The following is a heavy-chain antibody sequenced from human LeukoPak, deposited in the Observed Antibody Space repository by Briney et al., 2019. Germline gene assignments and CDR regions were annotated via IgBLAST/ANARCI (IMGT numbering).Heavy chain of an antibody. CDR3: ARLHSGAIAAAGTIDY. D-gene: IGHD6-13*01. J-gene: IGHJ4*02. CDR2: IYPGDSDT. CDR1: GYSFTSYW. Sequence: GESLKISCKGSGYSFTSYWIGWVRQMPGKGLEWMGIIYPGDSDTRYSPSFQGQVTISADKSIGTAYLQWSSLKASDTAMYYCARLHSGAIAAAGTIDYWGQGTLVTVSS. V-gene: IGHV5-51*01.